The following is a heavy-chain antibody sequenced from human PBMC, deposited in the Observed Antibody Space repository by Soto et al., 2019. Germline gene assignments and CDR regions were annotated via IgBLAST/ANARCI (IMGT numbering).Heavy chain of an antibody. Sequence: PGGSLRLSCAASGFTFSSYAMHWVRQAPGKGLEWVAVISYDGSNKYYADSVKGRFTISRDNSKNTLYLQMNSLRAEDTAVYYCAREHNSLYYFDYWGQGTLVTVSS. J-gene: IGHJ4*02. CDR1: GFTFSSYA. V-gene: IGHV3-30-3*01. D-gene: IGHD6-6*01. CDR3: AREHNSLYYFDY. CDR2: ISYDGSNK.